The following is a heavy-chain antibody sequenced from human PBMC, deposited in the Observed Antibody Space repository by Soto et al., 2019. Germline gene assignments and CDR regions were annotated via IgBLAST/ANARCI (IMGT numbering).Heavy chain of an antibody. Sequence: SQTLSLTCTVAGGSVNSDDYYWDWIRQRQGKGLEWIGYIYTTGRTNYNPSLMSRVTISLDTSRNQFSLKLSSVTAADTAVCYWAREYSNSTAAFDSWGQGTLVTV. CDR2: IYTTGRT. CDR3: AREYSNSTAAFDS. V-gene: IGHV4-61*08. D-gene: IGHD1-26*01. CDR1: GGSVNSDDYY. J-gene: IGHJ4*02.